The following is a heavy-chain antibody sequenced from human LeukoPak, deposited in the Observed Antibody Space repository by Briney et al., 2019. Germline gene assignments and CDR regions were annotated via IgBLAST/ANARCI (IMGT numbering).Heavy chain of an antibody. Sequence: GGSLRLSCAASGFTFSSYSMNWVRQAPGKGLEWVSSISSSSSYIYYADSVKGRFTISRDNAKNSPYLQMNSLRAEDTAVYYCARSGYSSSWLFDYWGQGTLVTVSS. V-gene: IGHV3-21*01. CDR3: ARSGYSSSWLFDY. CDR1: GFTFSSYS. D-gene: IGHD6-13*01. J-gene: IGHJ4*02. CDR2: ISSSSSYI.